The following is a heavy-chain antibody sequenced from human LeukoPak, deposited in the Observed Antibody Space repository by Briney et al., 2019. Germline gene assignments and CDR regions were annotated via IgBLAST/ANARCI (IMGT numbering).Heavy chain of an antibody. CDR2: IYYSGST. CDR1: GGSISSSSYY. D-gene: IGHD3-3*01. J-gene: IGHJ3*02. V-gene: IGHV4-39*07. CDR3: AMASPTIFGVVIPQSPNDAFDI. Sequence: PSETLSLTCTVSGGSISSSSYYWGWIRQPPGKGLEWIGSIYYSGSTYYNPSLKSRVTISVDTSKNQFSLKLSSVTAADTAVYYCAMASPTIFGVVIPQSPNDAFDIWGQGTMVTVSS.